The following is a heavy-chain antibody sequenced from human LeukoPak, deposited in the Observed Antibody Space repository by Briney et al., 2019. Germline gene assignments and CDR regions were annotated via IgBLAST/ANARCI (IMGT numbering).Heavy chain of an antibody. V-gene: IGHV1-2*02. J-gene: IGHJ4*02. D-gene: IGHD5-12*01. CDR3: ARGDIVATPNLFFDY. CDR1: GYTFTGYY. Sequence: ASVKVSCKASGYTFTGYYIHRVRQAPGQGLECMGWINPNSGGTNYAQKFQGRVTMTRDTSISTAYMELSRLRSDDSAVYYCARGDIVATPNLFFDYWGQGTLVTVSS. CDR2: INPNSGGT.